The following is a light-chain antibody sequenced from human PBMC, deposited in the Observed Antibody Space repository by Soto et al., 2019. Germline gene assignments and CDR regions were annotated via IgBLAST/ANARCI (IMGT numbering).Light chain of an antibody. Sequence: SVLSRPPSVSEAPGPVVTISIYGSSSNLGAGYEVNWYQQLPGTAPKFLIFCNSNRPPGVPDRFSGSKSGTSASLAISGLQAEDEADYYCQSYDSSLSGYVFGTGSKGTVL. CDR3: QSYDSSLSGYV. CDR2: CNS. J-gene: IGLJ1*01. V-gene: IGLV1-40*01. CDR1: SSNLGAGYE.